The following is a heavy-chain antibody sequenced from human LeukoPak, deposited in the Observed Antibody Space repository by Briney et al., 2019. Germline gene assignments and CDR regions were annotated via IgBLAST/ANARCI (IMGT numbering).Heavy chain of an antibody. CDR2: IYYSGST. D-gene: IGHD6-25*01. CDR3: ASYSTGMTEHFQH. CDR1: GGSISSYY. Sequence: PSETLSLTCTVSGGSISSYYWSWIRQPPGKGLEWTGYIYYSGSTNYNPSLKSRVTISVDTSKNQFSLKLSSVTAADTAVYYCASYSTGMTEHFQHWGQGTLVTVSS. J-gene: IGHJ1*01. V-gene: IGHV4-59*01.